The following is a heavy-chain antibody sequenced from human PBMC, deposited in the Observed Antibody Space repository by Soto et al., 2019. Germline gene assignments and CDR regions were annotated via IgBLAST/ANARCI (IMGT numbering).Heavy chain of an antibody. CDR1: GFTFSDYY. CDR3: ARDDHPVTTHYYYYGMDV. D-gene: IGHD4-4*01. CDR2: ISSSSSSI. Sequence: PGGSLRLSCAASGFTFSDYYMSWIRQAPGKGLEWVSYISSSSSSIYYADSVKGRFTISRDNSKNTLYLQMNSLRAEDTAVYYCARDDHPVTTHYYYYGMDVWGQGTTVTVSS. J-gene: IGHJ6*02. V-gene: IGHV3-11*01.